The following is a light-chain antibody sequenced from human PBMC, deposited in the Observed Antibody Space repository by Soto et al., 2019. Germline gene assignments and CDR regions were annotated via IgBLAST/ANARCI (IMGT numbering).Light chain of an antibody. J-gene: IGKJ4*01. V-gene: IGKV3-11*01. CDR1: QSISKY. Sequence: EIVLTQSPVTLSLSPGERATLSCRASQSISKYLAWYQQKPGQAPRLLIYDASNRAAGIPARFTGSGSGTDFTLTISSLQSEDFAVYYCQQYNNWPPLTFGGGTKVEIK. CDR3: QQYNNWPPLT. CDR2: DAS.